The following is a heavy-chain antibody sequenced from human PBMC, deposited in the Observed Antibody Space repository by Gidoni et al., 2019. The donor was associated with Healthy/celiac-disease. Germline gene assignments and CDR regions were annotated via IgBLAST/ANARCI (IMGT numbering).Heavy chain of an antibody. Sequence: EVQLLESGGGLVQPGGSLRLSCSASGFPFSSYAISWVRQAPGKGLEWVSAISGSGGSTYYADSVKGRFTISRDNSKNTLNLQMNSLRAEDTAVYYCAKDLATRIGPFDIWGQGTMVTVSS. D-gene: IGHD3-16*01. CDR3: AKDLATRIGPFDI. J-gene: IGHJ3*02. CDR1: GFPFSSYA. V-gene: IGHV3-23*01. CDR2: ISGSGGST.